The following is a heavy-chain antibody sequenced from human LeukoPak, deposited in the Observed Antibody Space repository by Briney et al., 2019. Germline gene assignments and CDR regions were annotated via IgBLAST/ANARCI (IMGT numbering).Heavy chain of an antibody. V-gene: IGHV3-9*01. CDR1: GFTFDDYA. D-gene: IGHD4-17*01. Sequence: PGGSLRLSCAASGFTFDDYAMHWVRHAPGKGLEWVSGISWNSGSIGYADSVKGRFTISRDNAKNSLYLQMNSLRAEDTALYYCAKGNNYGQSNPHDYWGQGTLVTVSS. J-gene: IGHJ4*02. CDR2: ISWNSGSI. CDR3: AKGNNYGQSNPHDY.